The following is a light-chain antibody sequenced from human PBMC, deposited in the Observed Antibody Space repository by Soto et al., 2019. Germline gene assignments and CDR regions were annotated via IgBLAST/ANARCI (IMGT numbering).Light chain of an antibody. CDR2: AAS. Sequence: EIVMTQSPATLSVSPGERATLSCRASQSVSSNLAWYQQKPGQAPRLLIYAASTRATGLPARFSGSGSGTEFTLTISSLQSEDFAVYYCQQYSKLPMTFGQGTKVEIK. J-gene: IGKJ1*01. CDR1: QSVSSN. V-gene: IGKV3-15*01. CDR3: QQYSKLPMT.